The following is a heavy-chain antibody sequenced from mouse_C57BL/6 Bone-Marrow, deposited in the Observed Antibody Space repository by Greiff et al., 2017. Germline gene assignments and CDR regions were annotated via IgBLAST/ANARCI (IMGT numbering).Heavy chain of an antibody. D-gene: IGHD1-1*01. CDR2: FDPENGDT. CDR1: GFNIKDDY. V-gene: IGHV14-4*01. Sequence: VQLQQSGAELVRPGASVKLSCTASGFNIKDDYMHWVKQRPEQGLEWIGWFDPENGDTEYASKFQGKATITADTSSNTAYLQLSSLTSEDTAVYYCTTITTVVADWYFDVWGTGTTVTVSS. J-gene: IGHJ1*03. CDR3: TTITTVVADWYFDV.